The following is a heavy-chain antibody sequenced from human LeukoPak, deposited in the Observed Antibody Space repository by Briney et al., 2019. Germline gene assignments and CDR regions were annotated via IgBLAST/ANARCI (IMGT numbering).Heavy chain of an antibody. CDR2: IGGDGIA. D-gene: IGHD3-16*01. CDR1: GFTFTDHP. J-gene: IGHJ4*02. V-gene: IGHV3-69-1*01. CDR3: AKNRANWAIDD. Sequence: GGSLRLSCVASGFTFTDHPMNWVRQAPGKGLEWISYIGGDGIAFYADSVKGRFTASKDDARKSMYLQMNSLRVEDTAVYYCAKNRANWAIDDWGQGTQVTVSS.